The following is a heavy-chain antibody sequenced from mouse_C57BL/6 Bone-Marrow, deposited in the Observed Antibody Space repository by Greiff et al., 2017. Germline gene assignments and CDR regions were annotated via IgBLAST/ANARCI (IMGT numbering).Heavy chain of an antibody. V-gene: IGHV1-81*01. CDR1: GYTFTSYG. CDR2: IYPRSGNT. CDR3: ARRITTVVAGYYFDY. Sequence: QVQLQQSGAELARPGASVKLSCKASGYTFTSYGISWVKQRTGQGLEWIGEIYPRSGNTYYNEKFKGKATLTADKSSSTAYMELRSLTSEDSAVYFCARRITTVVAGYYFDYWGQGTTLTVSS. D-gene: IGHD1-1*01. J-gene: IGHJ2*01.